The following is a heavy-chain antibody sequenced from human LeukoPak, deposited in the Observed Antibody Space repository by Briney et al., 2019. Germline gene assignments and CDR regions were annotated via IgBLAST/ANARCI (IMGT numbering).Heavy chain of an antibody. CDR1: GGSISNYY. D-gene: IGHD6-19*01. CDR3: ARSPESGWNDY. CDR2: IYYSGST. J-gene: IGHJ4*02. V-gene: IGHV4-59*01. Sequence: PSETLFLTCTVSGGSISNYYWSWIRQPPGKGLEWIGYIYYSGSTNYNPSLKSRVTISVDTSNNQFSLRLSSVTAADTAMYYCARSPESGWNDYWGQGTLVTVSS.